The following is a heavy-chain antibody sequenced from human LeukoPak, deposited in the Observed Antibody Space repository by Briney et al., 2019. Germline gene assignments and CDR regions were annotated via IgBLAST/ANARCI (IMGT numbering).Heavy chain of an antibody. CDR1: GFTFSAYW. D-gene: IGHD3-9*01. CDR2: VKYDGSTT. V-gene: IGHV3-74*01. J-gene: IGHJ4*02. Sequence: GGSLRLSCAASGFTFSAYWMHWVRHAPGKGLVWVSRVKYDGSTTTYADSVKGRFTISRDNAKNILYLQMNSLRLENTAVYYCARDLDWLLFDYWGQGTLVTVSS. CDR3: ARDLDWLLFDY.